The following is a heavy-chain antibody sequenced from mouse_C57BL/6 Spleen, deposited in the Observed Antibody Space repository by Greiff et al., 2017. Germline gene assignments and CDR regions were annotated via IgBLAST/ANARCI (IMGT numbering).Heavy chain of an antibody. J-gene: IGHJ2*01. CDR1: GYTFTSYG. Sequence: QVQLKESGAELARPGASVKLSCKASGYTFTSYGISWVKQRTGQGLEWIGEIYPRSGNTYYNEKFKGKATLTADKSSSTAYMELRSLTSEDSAVYFCARDYPYYFDYWGQGTTLTVSS. D-gene: IGHD5-5*01. V-gene: IGHV1-81*01. CDR2: IYPRSGNT. CDR3: ARDYPYYFDY.